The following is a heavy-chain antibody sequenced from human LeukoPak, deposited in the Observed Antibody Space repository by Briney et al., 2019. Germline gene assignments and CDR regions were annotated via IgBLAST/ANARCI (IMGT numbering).Heavy chain of an antibody. J-gene: IGHJ4*02. CDR2: ISSSSSYI. D-gene: IGHD3-10*01. V-gene: IGHV3-21*01. CDR1: GFTFSIYS. CDR3: ARDGSSVMVRGTPFGY. Sequence: GGSLRLSCAASGFTFSIYSMNWVRQAPGKGLEWVSSISSSSSYIYYADSVKGRFTISRDNAKNSLYLQMNSLRAEDTAVYYCARDGSSVMVRGTPFGYWGQGTLVTVSS.